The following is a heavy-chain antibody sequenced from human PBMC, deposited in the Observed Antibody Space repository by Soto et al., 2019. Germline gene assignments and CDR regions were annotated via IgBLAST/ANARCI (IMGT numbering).Heavy chain of an antibody. D-gene: IGHD6-13*01. CDR2: ISAYNGNT. J-gene: IGHJ5*02. Sequence: GASVKVSCKASGYTFTSYGISCVRQAPGQGLEWMGWISAYNGNTNYAQKLQGRVTMTTDTSTSTAYMELRSLRSDDTAVYYCASERIAAAGTMWFDPWGQGTLVTVSS. CDR3: ASERIAAAGTMWFDP. V-gene: IGHV1-18*01. CDR1: GYTFTSYG.